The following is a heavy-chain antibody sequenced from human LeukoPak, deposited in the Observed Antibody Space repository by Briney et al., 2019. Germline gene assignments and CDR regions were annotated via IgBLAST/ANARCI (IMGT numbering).Heavy chain of an antibody. CDR1: GGTFSSYA. Sequence: SVKVSCKASGGTFSSYAISWVRQAPGQGLEWMGGIIPIFGTANYAQKFQGRVTITADESTSTAYMELSSLRSEDTAVYYCARDLSWFHITMISGEAFDIWGQGTMVTVSS. CDR2: IIPIFGTA. CDR3: ARDLSWFHITMISGEAFDI. J-gene: IGHJ3*02. V-gene: IGHV1-69*13. D-gene: IGHD3-22*01.